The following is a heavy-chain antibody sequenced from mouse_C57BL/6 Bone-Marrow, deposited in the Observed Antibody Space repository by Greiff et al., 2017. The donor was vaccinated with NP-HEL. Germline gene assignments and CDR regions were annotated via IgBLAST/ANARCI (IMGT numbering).Heavy chain of an antibody. CDR2: IHPNSGST. D-gene: IGHD1-1*01. V-gene: IGHV1-64*01. CDR1: GYTFTSYW. CDR3: ARSEITTVFDY. J-gene: IGHJ2*01. Sequence: VQLQQPGAELVKPGASVKLSCKASGYTFTSYWMHWVKQRPGQGLEWIGMIHPNSGSTNYNEKFKSKATLTVDKSSSTAYMQLSSLTSEDSAVYYCARSEITTVFDYWGQGTTLTVSS.